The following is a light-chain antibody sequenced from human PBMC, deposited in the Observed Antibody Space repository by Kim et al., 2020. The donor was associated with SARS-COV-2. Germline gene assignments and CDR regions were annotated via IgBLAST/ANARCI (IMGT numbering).Light chain of an antibody. Sequence: ALGQTATMTCGGNNIGTKNVHWYQQRPGQAPLLVIFRDSHRPSGISEQFSGSNSGNTASLTISRAQAENEADFYCQVWDSTTASWVFGGGTQLTVL. CDR2: RDS. V-gene: IGLV3-9*01. CDR3: QVWDSTTASWV. J-gene: IGLJ3*02. CDR1: NIGTKN.